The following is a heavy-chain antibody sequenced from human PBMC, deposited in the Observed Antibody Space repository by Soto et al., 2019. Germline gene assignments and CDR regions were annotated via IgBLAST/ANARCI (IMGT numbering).Heavy chain of an antibody. J-gene: IGHJ3*02. D-gene: IGHD2-15*01. CDR1: GFTVSSHA. Sequence: EVQVLESGGGLVQPGGSLRLSCEGSGFTVSSHAMTWSRQAPGKGPEWVSTVTADGGTYYADSVKGRFAMSRDTSENTLYLQMNSLGAEDTAAYYCAPHVSCSGGSCHYDAFAIRGQGTMVTVSS. CDR2: VTADGGT. V-gene: IGHV3-23*01. CDR3: APHVSCSGGSCHYDAFAI.